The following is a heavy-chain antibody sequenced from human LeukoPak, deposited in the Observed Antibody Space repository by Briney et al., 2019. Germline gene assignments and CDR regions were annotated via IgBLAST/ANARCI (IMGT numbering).Heavy chain of an antibody. CDR3: ARSYDSRGYYYYGMDV. Sequence: PSETLSLTCTVSGDSISSYYWSWIRQPPGKGLEWIGYIYYSGTTKYNPSLRSRVTISLDTSKNQFSLKLNSVTAADTAVYYCARSYDSRGYYYYGMDVWGQGTTVTVSS. J-gene: IGHJ6*02. CDR1: GDSISSYY. CDR2: IYYSGTT. D-gene: IGHD3-22*01. V-gene: IGHV4-59*01.